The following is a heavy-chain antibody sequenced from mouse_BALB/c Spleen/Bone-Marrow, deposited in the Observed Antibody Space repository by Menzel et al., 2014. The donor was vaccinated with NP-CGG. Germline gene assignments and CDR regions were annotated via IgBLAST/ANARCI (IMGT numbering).Heavy chain of an antibody. Sequence: EVMLVESGGGLVQPGGSLRLSCATSYFTFTDYYMSLVRQPPGKALEWLGFIRNKATGYTTEYRASVKGQFTISRDNSQSILYLQMNPLRAEDSATYYWARDTCGRDYWGQGTTLTSSP. CDR2: IRNKATGYTT. D-gene: IGHD1-1*01. V-gene: IGHV7-3*02. CDR1: YFTFTDYY. J-gene: IGHJ2*01. CDR3: ARDTCGRDY.